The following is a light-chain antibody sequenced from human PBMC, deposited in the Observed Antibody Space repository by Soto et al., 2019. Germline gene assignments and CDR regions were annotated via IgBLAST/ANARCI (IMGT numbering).Light chain of an antibody. Sequence: DIQMTQSPSTLSASVGDRVTITCRASQSISRYLACYQQKPGKDPKVLIYETSSLHSGLPSRFSGSGSGTEFTITITSLQPADYATYYCQHYSTYWWSFGQGTRVEIK. CDR1: QSISRY. J-gene: IGKJ1*01. CDR2: ETS. V-gene: IGKV1-5*03. CDR3: QHYSTYWWS.